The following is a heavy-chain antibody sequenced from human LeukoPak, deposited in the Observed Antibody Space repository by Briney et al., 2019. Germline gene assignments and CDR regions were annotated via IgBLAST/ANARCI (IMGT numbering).Heavy chain of an antibody. CDR1: GFTLSRYW. D-gene: IGHD3-3*01. CDR2: IKHDGSEK. Sequence: GGSLRLSCAASGFTLSRYWMSWVCQAPGKGLEWVANIKHDGSEKYYMDSVMGRFTISRDNAKNSLYLQMNSLRAEDTAVYYCARWSPGFFFWGQGTLVTVSS. J-gene: IGHJ4*02. CDR3: ARWSPGFFF. V-gene: IGHV3-7*01.